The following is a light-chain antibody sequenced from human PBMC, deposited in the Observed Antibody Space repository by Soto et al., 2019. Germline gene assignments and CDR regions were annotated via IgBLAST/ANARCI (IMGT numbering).Light chain of an antibody. CDR2: DVS. V-gene: IGLV2-14*01. CDR1: SSDVGGYNY. J-gene: IGLJ1*01. Sequence: QSALTQPASVSGSPGQSITISCTGTSSDVGGYNYVSWYQQHPGKAPKLMIYDVSSRPSGVSNRFSGAKSGNTASLTISGLQTEDDADYYCSSYTSSSTPYVFGTGTKVTVL. CDR3: SSYTSSSTPYV.